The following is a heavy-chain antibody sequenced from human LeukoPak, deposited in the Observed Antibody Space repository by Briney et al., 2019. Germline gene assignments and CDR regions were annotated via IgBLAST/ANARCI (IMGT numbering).Heavy chain of an antibody. Sequence: GGSLRLSCAASGFTVSSNYMRWVRQAPGKGLEWVSVIYSGGSTYYADSVKGRFTISRDNSKNTLYLQMNSLRAEDTAVYYCARESSGSYYRGAFDIWGQGTMVTVSS. D-gene: IGHD1-26*01. CDR3: ARESSGSYYRGAFDI. CDR1: GFTVSSNY. CDR2: IYSGGST. V-gene: IGHV3-66*01. J-gene: IGHJ3*02.